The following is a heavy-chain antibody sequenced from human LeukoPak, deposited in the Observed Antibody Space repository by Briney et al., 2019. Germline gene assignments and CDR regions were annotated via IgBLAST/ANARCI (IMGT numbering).Heavy chain of an antibody. J-gene: IGHJ4*02. CDR1: GYTFTSYY. V-gene: IGHV1-46*01. CDR2: IKPSGGST. D-gene: IGHD1-7*01. Sequence: GASVKVSCKASGYTFTSYYTHWVRQAHGQGLERMGIIKPSGGSTLYAQKFQGRVTVTSDMSTSTVYVELSSLRSEDTAVYYCAREVPENFNFDYWGQGTLVTVSS. CDR3: AREVPENFNFDY.